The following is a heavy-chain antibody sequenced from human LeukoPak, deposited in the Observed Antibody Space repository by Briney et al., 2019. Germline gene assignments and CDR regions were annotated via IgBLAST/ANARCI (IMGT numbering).Heavy chain of an antibody. V-gene: IGHV4-59*01. CDR1: GGSFNSYY. CDR2: THYSGRT. CDR3: AGVRDDKVDY. D-gene: IGHD1-1*01. J-gene: IGHJ4*01. Sequence: AETLSLTCTVSGGSFNSYYWSWIRQPPGKGLEWIGSTHYSGRTNYNPSLKSRVTISVDTSKNQFSLKVSSVTAADTAVYYCAGVRDDKVDYWGHGTLVTSS.